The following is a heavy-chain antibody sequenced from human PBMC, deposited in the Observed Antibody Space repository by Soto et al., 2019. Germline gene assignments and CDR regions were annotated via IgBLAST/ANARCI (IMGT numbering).Heavy chain of an antibody. V-gene: IGHV4-61*01. CDR2: VYYTGST. CDR3: ARDLWGYCGTDCYPLDV. CDR1: GGSVSSGSYY. D-gene: IGHD2-21*02. Sequence: PSETLSLTCTVSGGSVSSGSYYWNWIRQPPGKGLEWIGYVYYTGSTNYNPSLKSRVTISVDTSKNQFSLKLNSVTAADTAVYYCARDLWGYCGTDCYPLDVWGQGTTVTVSS. J-gene: IGHJ6*02.